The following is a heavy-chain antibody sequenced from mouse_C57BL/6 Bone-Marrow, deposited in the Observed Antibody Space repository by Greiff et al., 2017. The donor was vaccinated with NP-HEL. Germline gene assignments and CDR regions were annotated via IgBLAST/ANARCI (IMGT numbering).Heavy chain of an antibody. Sequence: EVQLQQSGAELVRPGASVKLSCTASGFNIKDDYMHWVKQRPEQGLEWIGWIDPENGDTEYASKFQGKATITADTSSNTAYLQLSSLTSEDTAVYYCTTGITPCAYWGQVTLVTVSA. V-gene: IGHV14-4*01. CDR1: GFNIKDDY. J-gene: IGHJ3*01. CDR2: IDPENGDT. D-gene: IGHD1-1*01. CDR3: TTGITPCAY.